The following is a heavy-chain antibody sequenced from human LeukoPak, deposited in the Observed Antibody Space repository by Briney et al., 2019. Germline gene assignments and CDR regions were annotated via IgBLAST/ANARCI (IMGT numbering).Heavy chain of an antibody. CDR1: GGSFSGYY. V-gene: IGHV4-34*01. D-gene: IGHD2-21*02. CDR2: INHSGST. J-gene: IGHJ4*02. Sequence: PSETLSLTCAVYGGSFSGYYWSWIRQPPGKGLEWIWEINHSGSTNYNPSLKSRVTISVDTSKNQFSLKLSSVTAADTAVYYCARGRPVVTAIPYAFYFDYWGQGTLVTVSS. CDR3: ARGRPVVTAIPYAFYFDY.